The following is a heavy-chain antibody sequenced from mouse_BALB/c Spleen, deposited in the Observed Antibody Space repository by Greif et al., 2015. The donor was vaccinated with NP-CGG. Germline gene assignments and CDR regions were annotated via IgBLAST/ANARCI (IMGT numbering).Heavy chain of an antibody. CDR3: ERYDYDYYAMDY. D-gene: IGHD2-4*01. CDR1: GYASSSYW. V-gene: IGHV1-80*01. Sequence: QVQLQQSGAELVRPGSSVKISCKASGYASSSYWMNWVKQRPGQGLEWIGQIYPGDGDTNYNGKFKGKATLTADKSSSTAYMQLSSLTSEDSAVYFWERYDYDYYAMDYWGQGTSVTVSS. CDR2: IYPGDGDT. J-gene: IGHJ4*01.